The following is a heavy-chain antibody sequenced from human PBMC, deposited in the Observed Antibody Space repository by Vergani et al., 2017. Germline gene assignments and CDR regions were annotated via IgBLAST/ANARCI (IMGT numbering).Heavy chain of an antibody. V-gene: IGHV3-23*01. J-gene: IGHJ6*02. CDR2: ISGSGGST. D-gene: IGHD5-12*01. CDR1: GFTFNHYA. CDR3: AKAKPRNSGYDYLDYYHAMDV. Sequence: EVQLLESGGDLVQPGGSLRLSCAASGFTFNHYAMNWVRQAPGKGLEWVSGISGSGGSTDYVGSVKGRFTISRDSSKNTLYLQMNSLSAGDTAVYYCAKAKPRNSGYDYLDYYHAMDVWGQGTTVTVSS.